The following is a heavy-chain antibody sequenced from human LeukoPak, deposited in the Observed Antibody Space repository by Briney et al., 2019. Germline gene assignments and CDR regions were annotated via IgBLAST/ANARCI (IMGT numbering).Heavy chain of an antibody. D-gene: IGHD6-19*01. CDR3: ARYSGWYLVPDY. V-gene: IGHV4-34*01. CDR1: GGSFSRYY. Sequence: PSETLSLTCAVYGGSFSRYYWSWIRQPPGKGLEWIGEINHSGSTNYNPSLKSRVTISVDTSKNQFSLKLSSVTAADTAVYYCARYSGWYLVPDYWGQGTLVTVSS. J-gene: IGHJ4*02. CDR2: INHSGST.